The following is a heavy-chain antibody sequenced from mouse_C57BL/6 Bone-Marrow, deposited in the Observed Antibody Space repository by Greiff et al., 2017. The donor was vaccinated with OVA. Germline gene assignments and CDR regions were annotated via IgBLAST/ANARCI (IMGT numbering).Heavy chain of an antibody. CDR2: IYPGSGST. CDR1: GYTFTSYW. J-gene: IGHJ1*03. V-gene: IGHV1-55*01. Sequence: VQLQQPGAELVKPGASVKMSCKASGYTFTSYWITWVKQRPGQGLEWIGDIYPGSGSTNYNEKFKSKATLTVDTSSSTAYMQLSSLTSEDSAVYYCARERGVYDYDGDWYFDVWGTGTTVTVSS. D-gene: IGHD2-4*01. CDR3: ARERGVYDYDGDWYFDV.